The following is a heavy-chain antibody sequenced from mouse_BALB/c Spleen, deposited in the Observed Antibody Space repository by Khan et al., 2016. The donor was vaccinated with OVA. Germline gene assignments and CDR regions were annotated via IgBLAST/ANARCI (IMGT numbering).Heavy chain of an antibody. D-gene: IGHD2-14*01. Sequence: QVQLKESGPGLVQPSQSLSITCTVSGFSLTTYGVHWVRQSPGKGLEWLGLIWSGGNTDYNAAFISRLSITKDNSKSPVFFNMNSLQADDTAMYYCARNSYMYDFTYWGQGTLVTVSA. CDR2: IWSGGNT. CDR3: ARNSYMYDFTY. V-gene: IGHV2-2*01. J-gene: IGHJ3*01. CDR1: GFSLTTYG.